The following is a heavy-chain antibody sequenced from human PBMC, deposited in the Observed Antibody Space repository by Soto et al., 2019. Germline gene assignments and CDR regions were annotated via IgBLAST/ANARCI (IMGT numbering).Heavy chain of an antibody. J-gene: IGHJ4*02. CDR2: ISNAGGAT. CDR3: ARRGSTVTFSY. V-gene: IGHV3-11*01. CDR1: GFTFSDYY. D-gene: IGHD4-17*01. Sequence: QVQLVESGGGLVKPGGSLRLSCAASGFTFSDYYMTWLRQAPGKGLEWISYISNAGGATPYADSVKGRFTISRDNAKNSLFLQRNNLRAEDTAVYSCARRGSTVTFSYWGQGTLVTVSS.